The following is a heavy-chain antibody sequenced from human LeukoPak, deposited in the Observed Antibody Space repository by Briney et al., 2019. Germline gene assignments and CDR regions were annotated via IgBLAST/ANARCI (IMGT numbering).Heavy chain of an antibody. CDR1: GGTFSSYA. CDR3: AGDNRGRYSYGE. CDR2: IIPIFGTA. D-gene: IGHD5-18*01. J-gene: IGHJ4*02. V-gene: IGHV1-69*13. Sequence: SVKVSCKASGGTFSSYAISWVRQAPGQGLEWMGGIIPIFGTANYAQKFQGRVTITADESTSTAYMELSSLRSEDTAAYYCAGDNRGRYSYGEWGQGTLVTVSS.